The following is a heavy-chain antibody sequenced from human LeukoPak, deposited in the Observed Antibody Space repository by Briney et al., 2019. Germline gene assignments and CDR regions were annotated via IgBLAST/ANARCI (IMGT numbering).Heavy chain of an antibody. CDR2: ISSTGGTI. J-gene: IGHJ6*02. D-gene: IGHD4-17*01. CDR1: GFTFSNYL. Sequence: GGSLRLSCVGSGFTFSNYLMNWVRQAPGKGLEWVSFISSTGGTIYYADAVKGRFTVSRDNAKNSLLLQMNSLRAEDTALYYCARDDYGDYVTDYYYYYGMDVWGQGTTVTVSS. V-gene: IGHV3-48*01. CDR3: ARDDYGDYVTDYYYYYGMDV.